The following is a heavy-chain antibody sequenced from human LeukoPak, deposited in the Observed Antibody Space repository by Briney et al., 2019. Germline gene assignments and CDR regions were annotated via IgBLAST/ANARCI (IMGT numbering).Heavy chain of an antibody. CDR1: GDSLTSSSHY. J-gene: IGHJ3*02. V-gene: IGHV4-39*01. D-gene: IGHD2-21*02. CDR2: LHHTGRN. CDR3: VAEMTASAAFDI. Sequence: SSGTLSLTCTVSGDSLTSSSHYWGWIRQPPGKGLQWVASLHHTGRNYSNAALKSRVSISMDTAKSQFSLKVNSVTAADSGVYYCVAEMTASAAFDIWGQGTMVAVSS.